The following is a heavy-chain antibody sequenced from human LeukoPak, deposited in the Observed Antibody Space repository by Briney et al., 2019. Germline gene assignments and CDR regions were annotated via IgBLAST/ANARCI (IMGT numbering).Heavy chain of an antibody. CDR2: ISSSSSYI. J-gene: IGHJ4*02. CDR3: VRDRGTYRPIDY. D-gene: IGHD1-26*01. V-gene: IGHV3-21*04. Sequence: GGSLRLSCAASGFTFSSYSMSWVRQAPGKGLEWVSSISSSSSYIYYADSVKGRFTISRDNAQNSLYLQMNSLRAEDTAIYYCVRDRGTYRPIDYWGQGTLVTVSS. CDR1: GFTFSSYS.